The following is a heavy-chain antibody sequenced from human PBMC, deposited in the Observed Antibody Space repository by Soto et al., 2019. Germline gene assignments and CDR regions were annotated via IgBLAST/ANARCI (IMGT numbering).Heavy chain of an antibody. Sequence: QVQLVQSGAEVKKPGSSVKVSCKASGGTFSSYAISWVRQSPGQGLEWMGGIIPIFGIANYAQKFQGRVTITADESTSTAYMELSSLRSEDPAVYSCTRDYSSGPLDDWGQGTLVNVSS. J-gene: IGHJ4*02. V-gene: IGHV1-69*12. CDR2: IIPIFGIA. D-gene: IGHD3-22*01. CDR1: GGTFSSYA. CDR3: TRDYSSGPLDD.